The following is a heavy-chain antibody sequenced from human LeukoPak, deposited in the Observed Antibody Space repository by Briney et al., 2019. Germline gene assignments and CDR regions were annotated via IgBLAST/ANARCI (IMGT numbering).Heavy chain of an antibody. J-gene: IGHJ6*02. D-gene: IGHD3/OR15-3a*01. CDR1: GYTFTSYA. V-gene: IGHV7-4-1*02. Sequence: ASVKVSCKASGYTFTSYAMNWVRRAPGQGLEWMGWINTNTGNPTYAQGFTGRFVFSLDTSVSTAYLQISSLKAEDTAVYYCARVDPPNYYYYYGMDVWGQGTTVTVSS. CDR2: INTNTGNP. CDR3: ARVDPPNYYYYYGMDV.